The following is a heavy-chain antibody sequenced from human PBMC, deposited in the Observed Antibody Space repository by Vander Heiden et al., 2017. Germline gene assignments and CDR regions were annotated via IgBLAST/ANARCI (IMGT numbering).Heavy chain of an antibody. CDR2: IIPIFGTA. CDR3: ARGRLAARTQNWFDP. J-gene: IGHJ5*02. D-gene: IGHD6-6*01. V-gene: IGHV1-69*01. CDR1: GGTSSSYA. Sequence: QVQLVQSGAEVKKPGSSVTVSCKASGGTSSSYAISWVRQAPGQGLEWMGGIIPIFGTANYAQKFQGRVTITADESTSTAYMELSSLRSEDTAVYYCARGRLAARTQNWFDPWGQGTLVTVSS.